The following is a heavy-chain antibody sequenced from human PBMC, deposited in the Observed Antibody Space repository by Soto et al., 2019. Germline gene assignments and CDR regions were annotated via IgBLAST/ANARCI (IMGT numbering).Heavy chain of an antibody. J-gene: IGHJ4*02. V-gene: IGHV3-21*01. Sequence: GGSLRLSCAASGFTFSSYSMNWVRQAPGKGLEWVSSISSSSSYIYYADSVKGRFTISRDNAKNSLYLQMNSLRAEDTAVYYCASLSMVRGVITRIDYWGQGTLVTVSS. CDR1: GFTFSSYS. D-gene: IGHD3-10*01. CDR2: ISSSSSYI. CDR3: ASLSMVRGVITRIDY.